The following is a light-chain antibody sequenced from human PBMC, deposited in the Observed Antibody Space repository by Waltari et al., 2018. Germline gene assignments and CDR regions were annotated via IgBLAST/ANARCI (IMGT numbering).Light chain of an antibody. CDR3: QHYLRLPVT. CDR1: QSVNGA. Sequence: EIVLTQSPGTVSLSQGEGATLSCRASQSVNGALAWYQQKPGQAPRLLIYHASNRATGIPDRFSGSGSGTDFSLTISRLEPEDFAVYYCQHYLRLPVTFGQGTKVEI. J-gene: IGKJ1*01. CDR2: HAS. V-gene: IGKV3-20*01.